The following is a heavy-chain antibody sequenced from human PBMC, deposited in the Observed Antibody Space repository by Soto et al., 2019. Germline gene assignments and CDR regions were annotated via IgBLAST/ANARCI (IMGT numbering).Heavy chain of an antibody. D-gene: IGHD3-3*01. V-gene: IGHV1-8*01. CDR2: MNPNSGNT. J-gene: IGHJ5*02. Sequence: QVQLVQSGAEVKKPGASVKVSCKASGYTFTSYDINWVRQATGQGLEWMGWMNPNSGNTGYAQKFQGRVTMTRNTSISTAYMELSSLRSEDTAVYYCARETIFELYNWFDAWGQGTLVTVAS. CDR3: ARETIFELYNWFDA. CDR1: GYTFTSYD.